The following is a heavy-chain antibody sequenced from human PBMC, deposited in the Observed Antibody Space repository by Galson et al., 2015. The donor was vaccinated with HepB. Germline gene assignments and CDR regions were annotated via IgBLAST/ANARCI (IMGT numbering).Heavy chain of an antibody. V-gene: IGHV1-24*01. D-gene: IGHD2-2*01. CDR2: FDPEDGET. J-gene: IGHJ4*02. CDR3: ATGQNDIVVVPAANPFDY. Sequence: SVKVSCKVSGYTLTGLSMHWVRQAPGKGLEWMGGFDPEDGETIYAQKFQGRVTMTEDTSTDTAYMELSSLRSEDTAVYYCATGQNDIVVVPAANPFDYWGQGTLVTVSS. CDR1: GYTLTGLS.